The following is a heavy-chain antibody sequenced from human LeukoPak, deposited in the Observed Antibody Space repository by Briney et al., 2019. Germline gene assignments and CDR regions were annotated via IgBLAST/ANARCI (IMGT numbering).Heavy chain of an antibody. CDR1: GGSISSYY. CDR3: ARANYDSSGHIDY. D-gene: IGHD3-22*01. J-gene: IGHJ4*02. V-gene: IGHV4-59*01. CDR2: IYYSGST. Sequence: SETLSLTCTVSGGSISSYYWNWIRQPPGKGLEWIGYIYYSGSTNYNPSLKSRVTISVDTSKNQFSLKLSSVTAADTAVYYCARANYDSSGHIDYWGQGTLVTVSS.